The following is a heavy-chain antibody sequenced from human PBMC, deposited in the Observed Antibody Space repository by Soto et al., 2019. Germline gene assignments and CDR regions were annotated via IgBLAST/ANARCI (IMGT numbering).Heavy chain of an antibody. CDR2: IYYSGST. CDR1: GGSVSSGSYY. Sequence: SETLSLTCTVSGGSVSSGSYYWSWIRQPPGKGLEWIGYIYYSGSTNYNPSLKSRVTISVDTSKNQFSLKLSSVTAADTAVYYCAREQNWFDPWGQGTLITVSS. V-gene: IGHV4-61*01. J-gene: IGHJ5*02. CDR3: AREQNWFDP.